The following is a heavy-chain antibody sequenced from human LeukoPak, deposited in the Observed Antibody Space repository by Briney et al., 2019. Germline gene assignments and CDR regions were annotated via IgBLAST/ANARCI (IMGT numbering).Heavy chain of an antibody. Sequence: GGSLTLACAASGLTFSSYAMGWVRQPPGKGLEWVSSLSTGGESSHYADSVRGRFTIYRDSSQNTLYLQMNILRPDDTALYYCALPSLGNTSGSAYWGQGTLVTVSS. V-gene: IGHV3-23*01. J-gene: IGHJ4*02. CDR3: ALPSLGNTSGSAY. CDR1: GLTFSSYA. CDR2: LSTGGESS. D-gene: IGHD3-10*01.